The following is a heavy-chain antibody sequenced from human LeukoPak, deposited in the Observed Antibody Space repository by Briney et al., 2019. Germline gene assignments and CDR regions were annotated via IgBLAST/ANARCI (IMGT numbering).Heavy chain of an antibody. CDR2: IYTSGST. D-gene: IGHD3-22*01. CDR1: GGSISSYY. J-gene: IGHJ6*04. Sequence: PSETLSLTCTVSGGSISSYYWSWIRQPAGKGLEWIGRIYTSGSTNYNPSLKSRVTMSVDTSKNQFSLKLSSVTAADTAVYYCARDKYYYDSGGYPSWMDVWGKGTTVTISS. V-gene: IGHV4-4*07. CDR3: ARDKYYYDSGGYPSWMDV.